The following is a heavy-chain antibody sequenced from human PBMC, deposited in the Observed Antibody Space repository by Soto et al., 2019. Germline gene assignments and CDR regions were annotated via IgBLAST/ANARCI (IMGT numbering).Heavy chain of an antibody. D-gene: IGHD1-26*01. V-gene: IGHV4-31*03. Sequence: QVQLQESGPGLVKPSQTLSLTCTVSGGSISSGGYYWSWIRQHPGKGLEWIGYIYYSGSTYYNPSLRSRVTISVDTSKDQFSLQLSSVTAADTAVYYCAREHGRWELLYWFDPWGQGTLVTVSS. J-gene: IGHJ5*02. CDR1: GGSISSGGYY. CDR3: AREHGRWELLYWFDP. CDR2: IYYSGST.